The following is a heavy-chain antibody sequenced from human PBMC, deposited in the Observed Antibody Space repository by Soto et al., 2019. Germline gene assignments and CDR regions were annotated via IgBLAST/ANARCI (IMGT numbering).Heavy chain of an antibody. J-gene: IGHJ4*02. CDR1: GGSISSYY. D-gene: IGHD3-22*01. CDR3: ARGGLYYVSSGLDY. CDR2: IYYSGST. V-gene: IGHV4-59*01. Sequence: SETLSLTCTVSGGSISSYYWSWIRQPPGKGLEWIGYIYYSGSTNYNPSLKSRVTISVYTSKNQFSLKLSSVTAADTAVYYFARGGLYYVSSGLDYWGQETLVTVS.